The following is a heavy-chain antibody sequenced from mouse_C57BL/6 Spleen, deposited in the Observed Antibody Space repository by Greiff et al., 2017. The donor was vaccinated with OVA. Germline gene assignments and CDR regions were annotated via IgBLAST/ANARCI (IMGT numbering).Heavy chain of an antibody. CDR2: IRLKSDNYAT. CDR1: GFTFSNYW. V-gene: IGHV6-3*01. D-gene: IGHD4-1*01. Sequence: EVQLVESGGGLVQPGGSMKLSCVASGFTFSNYWMNWVRQSPEKGLEWVAQIRLKSDNYATHYAESVKGRFTISRDDSKSSVYLQMNNLRAEDTGIYYCTGWTGTGYYFDYWGQGTTLTVSS. CDR3: TGWTGTGYYFDY. J-gene: IGHJ2*01.